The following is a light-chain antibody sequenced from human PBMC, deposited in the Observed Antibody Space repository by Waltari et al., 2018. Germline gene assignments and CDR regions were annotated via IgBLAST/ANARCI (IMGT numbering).Light chain of an antibody. CDR3: QTGGHGTWV. CDR1: SGNSSNV. Sequence: QLVLTQSPSASASLGASVNPTCTLSSGNSSNVIAWLQQQPEKGPRYLMRVNSDGSHSRGDEIPDRFSGSSAGAERYLTISSRQSEDEADSYCQTGGHGTWVFGGGTKLTVL. CDR2: VNSDGSH. V-gene: IGLV4-69*01. J-gene: IGLJ3*02.